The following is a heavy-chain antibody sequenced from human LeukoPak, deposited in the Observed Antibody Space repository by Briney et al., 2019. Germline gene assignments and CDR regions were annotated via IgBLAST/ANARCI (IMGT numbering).Heavy chain of an antibody. CDR3: ASEGFNPPKYYYYGMDV. Sequence: SVKVSCKASGVTFSSYAISWVRQAPGQGLEWMGRIIPILGIANYAQKFQGRVTITADKSTSTAYMELSSLRSEDTAVYYCASEGFNPPKYYYYGMDVWGQGTTVTVSS. CDR1: GVTFSSYA. J-gene: IGHJ6*02. CDR2: IIPILGIA. V-gene: IGHV1-69*04. D-gene: IGHD3-3*01.